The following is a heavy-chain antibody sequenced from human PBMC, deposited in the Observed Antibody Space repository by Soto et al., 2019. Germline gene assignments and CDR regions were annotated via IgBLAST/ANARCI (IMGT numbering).Heavy chain of an antibody. D-gene: IGHD3-3*01. CDR3: ARSQTYTIFGVVIIGYFDY. V-gene: IGHV4-39*01. CDR1: GGSISSSSYY. Sequence: QLQLQESGPGLVKPSETLSLTCTVSGGSISSSSYYWGWIRQPPGKGLEWIGSIYYSGSTYYNPSLKSRVTISVDTSKNQFSLKLSSVTAADTAVYYCARSQTYTIFGVVIIGYFDYWGQGTLVTVSS. J-gene: IGHJ4*02. CDR2: IYYSGST.